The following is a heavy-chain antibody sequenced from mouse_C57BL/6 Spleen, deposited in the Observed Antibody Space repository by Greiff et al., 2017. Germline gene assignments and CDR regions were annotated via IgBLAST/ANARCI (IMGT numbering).Heavy chain of an antibody. V-gene: IGHV5-4*01. Sequence: EVHLVESGGGLVKPGGSLKLSCAASGFTFSSYAMSWVRQTPEKRLEWVATISDGGSYTYYPDNVKGRFTISRDNAKNNLYLQMSHLKSEDTAMYYCARDPHYYYGSSYSYFDYWGQGTTLTVSS. CDR3: ARDPHYYYGSSYSYFDY. D-gene: IGHD1-1*01. J-gene: IGHJ2*01. CDR1: GFTFSSYA. CDR2: ISDGGSYT.